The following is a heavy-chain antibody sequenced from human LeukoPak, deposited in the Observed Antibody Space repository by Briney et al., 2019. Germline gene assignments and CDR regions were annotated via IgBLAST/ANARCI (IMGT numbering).Heavy chain of an antibody. J-gene: IGHJ4*02. CDR1: GFTFSSYG. Sequence: GGSLRLSCAASGFTFSSYGMHWVRQAPGKGLEWVAVISYDGSNKYYADSVKGRFTISRDNSKNTLYLQMNSLRAEGTAVYYCARETATVTIYYFDYWGQGTLVTVPS. D-gene: IGHD4-17*01. CDR3: ARETATVTIYYFDY. CDR2: ISYDGSNK. V-gene: IGHV3-30*05.